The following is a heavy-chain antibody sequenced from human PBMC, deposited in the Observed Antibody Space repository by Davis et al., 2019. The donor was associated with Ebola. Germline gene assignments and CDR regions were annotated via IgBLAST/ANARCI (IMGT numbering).Heavy chain of an antibody. CDR1: GFTFSTFG. Sequence: GGSLRLSCAASGFTFSTFGMHWVRQAPGKGLEWVAVISYDGTNKYYADSVRGRFTISRDNSKNTLYLQMNSLRPEDTAVYYCARDPRLKYYYGSGSFLYYFDNWGQGTLVTVSS. CDR2: ISYDGTNK. V-gene: IGHV3-30*03. J-gene: IGHJ4*02. D-gene: IGHD3-10*01. CDR3: ARDPRLKYYYGSGSFLYYFDN.